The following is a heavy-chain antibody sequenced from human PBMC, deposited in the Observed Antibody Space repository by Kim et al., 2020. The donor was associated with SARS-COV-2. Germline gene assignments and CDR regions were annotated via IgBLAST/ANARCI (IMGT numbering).Heavy chain of an antibody. V-gene: IGHV3-23*01. J-gene: IGHJ2*01. CDR1: GFTFSTYT. CDR3: AKGHSGSFGYFDL. D-gene: IGHD1-26*01. Sequence: GGSLRLSCAASGFTFSTYTVSWVRQAPGKGLEWVSAISPGAEIKGYADSVRGRFTISRDDSENTMYLQMNSLRAEDTALYYCAKGHSGSFGYFDLWGRGTLVTVST. CDR2: ISPGAEIK.